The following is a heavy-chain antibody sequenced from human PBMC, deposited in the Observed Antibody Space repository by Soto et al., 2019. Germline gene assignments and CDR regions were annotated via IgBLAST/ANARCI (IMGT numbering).Heavy chain of an antibody. CDR2: INPNSGGT. V-gene: IGHV1-2*04. D-gene: IGHD3-10*01. J-gene: IGHJ3*02. Sequence: ASVKVSCKASGYTFTSYDMHWVRQAPGQGLEWMGWINPNSGGTNYAQKFQGWVTMTRDTSISTAYMELSRLRSDDTTVYYCAREITMVRGVIIGAFDIWGQGTMVTVSS. CDR1: GYTFTSYD. CDR3: AREITMVRGVIIGAFDI.